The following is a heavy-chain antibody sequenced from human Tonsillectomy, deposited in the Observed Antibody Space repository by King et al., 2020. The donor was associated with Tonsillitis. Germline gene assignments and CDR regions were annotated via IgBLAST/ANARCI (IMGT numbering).Heavy chain of an antibody. V-gene: IGHV3-23*04. CDR3: AAAHWGEGGDASDI. D-gene: IGHD6-6*01. J-gene: IGHJ3*02. CDR1: GFTFSKYG. Sequence: VQLVESGGGLVQPGGSLRLSCAASGFTFSKYGLSWVRQAPGKGLERVSTISSTDSSTYYADSVKGRFTISRDNSKNTLFLQMNSLGAEDTALYYCAAAHWGEGGDASDIWGRGTMVTVSS. CDR2: ISSTDSST.